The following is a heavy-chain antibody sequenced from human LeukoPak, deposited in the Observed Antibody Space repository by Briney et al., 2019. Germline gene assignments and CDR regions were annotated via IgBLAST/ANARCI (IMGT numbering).Heavy chain of an antibody. CDR2: VYCSRTA. V-gene: IGHV4-39*01. CDR1: GCSIRSSSYY. D-gene: IGHD6-13*01. J-gene: IGHJ4*02. CDR3: ARRSSRAADFDY. Sequence: SETLSLTCSVSGCSIRSSSYYWGWMRQPPGKGLEWIGSVYCSRTAYFNSSLESRATISVDTSMHEFSQRLRSVTAADTAVYYCARRSSRAADFDYWGQGTLVTVSS.